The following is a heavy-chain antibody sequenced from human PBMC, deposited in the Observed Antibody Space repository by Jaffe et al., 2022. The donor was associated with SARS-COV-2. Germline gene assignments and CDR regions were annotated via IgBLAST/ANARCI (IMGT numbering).Heavy chain of an antibody. CDR1: GFTFDDYT. CDR2: ISWDGGST. CDR3: AKDRQEMATTSPFDY. Sequence: EVQLVESGGVVVQPGGSLRLSCAASGFTFDDYTMHWVRQAPGKGLEWVSLISWDGGSTYYADSVKGRFTISRDNSKNSLYLQMNSLRTEDTALYYCAKDRQEMATTSPFDYWGQGTLVTVSS. V-gene: IGHV3-43*01. D-gene: IGHD5-12*01. J-gene: IGHJ4*02.